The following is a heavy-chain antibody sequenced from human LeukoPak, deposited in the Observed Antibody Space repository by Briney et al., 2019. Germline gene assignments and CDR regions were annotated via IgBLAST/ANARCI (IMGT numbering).Heavy chain of an antibody. CDR1: GGSISSSSYY. D-gene: IGHD2-2*01. CDR3: ASLTRYCSSTSCSFDY. V-gene: IGHV4-61*05. CDR2: IYYSGST. Sequence: PSETLSLTCTVSGGSISSSSYYWGWIRQPPGKGLEWIGYIYYSGSTNYNPSLKSRVTISVDTSKNQFSLKLSSVTAADTAVYYCASLTRYCSSTSCSFDYWGQGTLVTVSS. J-gene: IGHJ4*02.